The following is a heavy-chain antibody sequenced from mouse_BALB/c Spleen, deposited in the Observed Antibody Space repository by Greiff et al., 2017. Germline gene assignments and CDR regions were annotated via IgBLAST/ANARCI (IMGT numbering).Heavy chain of an antibody. Sequence: EVMLVESGGGLVQPGGSLKLSCAASGFTFSSYTMSWVRQTPEKRLEWVAYISNGGGSTYYPDTVKGRFTISRDNAKNTLYLQMSSLKSEDTAMYYCARLLYCFDYWGQGTTLTVSS. CDR3: ARLLYCFDY. CDR2: ISNGGGST. CDR1: GFTFSSYT. V-gene: IGHV5-12-2*01. J-gene: IGHJ2*01.